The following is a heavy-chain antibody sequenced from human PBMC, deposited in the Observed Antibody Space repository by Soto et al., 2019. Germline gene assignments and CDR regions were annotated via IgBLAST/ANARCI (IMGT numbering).Heavy chain of an antibody. CDR1: GGSFSDYY. D-gene: IGHD6-13*01. J-gene: IGHJ5*02. CDR2: INHSGST. V-gene: IGHV4-34*01. Sequence: PSGTLSLTCAVYGGSFSDYYWSWIRQPPGKGLEWIGEINHSGSTNYNPSLKSRVTISVDTSKNQFSLKLNSVTAADTAVYYCARDENVRVIAAAGNWFDPWGQGTLVTVSS. CDR3: ARDENVRVIAAAGNWFDP.